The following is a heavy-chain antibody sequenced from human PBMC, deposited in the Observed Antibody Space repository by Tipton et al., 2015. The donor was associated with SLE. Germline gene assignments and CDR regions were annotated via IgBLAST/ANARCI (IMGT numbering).Heavy chain of an antibody. V-gene: IGHV4-38-2*02. CDR3: ARWVGATWGFDY. D-gene: IGHD1-26*01. CDR2: IYRSGST. CDR1: DYSISSGYY. Sequence: GLVKPSETLSLTCTVSDYSISSGYYWGWIRQPPGKGLEWIGEIYRSGSTNYNPSLRSRVTISVDTFENQFSLKLTSVTAADTAVYYCARWVGATWGFDYWGQGILVTVSS. J-gene: IGHJ4*02.